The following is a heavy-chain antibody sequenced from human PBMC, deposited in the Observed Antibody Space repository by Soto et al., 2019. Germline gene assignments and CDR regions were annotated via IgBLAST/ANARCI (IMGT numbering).Heavy chain of an antibody. D-gene: IGHD5-12*01. V-gene: IGHV1-69*13. Sequence: GASVKVSCKASGGTFSSYAISWVRQAPGQGLEWMGGIIPIFGTANYAQKFQGRVTITADESTSTAYMELSSLRSENTAVYYCARGYSGYDLDYWGQGTLVTVSS. CDR1: GGTFSSYA. J-gene: IGHJ4*02. CDR2: IIPIFGTA. CDR3: ARGYSGYDLDY.